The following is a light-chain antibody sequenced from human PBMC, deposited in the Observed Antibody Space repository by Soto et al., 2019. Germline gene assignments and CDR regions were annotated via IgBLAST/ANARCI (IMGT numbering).Light chain of an antibody. Sequence: DIQMTQSPSSVSASVGGRVTITCRASQGINRWLAWYQQKPGKAPKLLIYTASRLQSGVPSRLSGRGSGTDFTPATTGLHPEAFPTSVCLHASGFPLCVGGRTKVDIK. CDR1: QGINRW. CDR2: TAS. J-gene: IGKJ4*01. V-gene: IGKV1D-12*01. CDR3: LHASGFPLC.